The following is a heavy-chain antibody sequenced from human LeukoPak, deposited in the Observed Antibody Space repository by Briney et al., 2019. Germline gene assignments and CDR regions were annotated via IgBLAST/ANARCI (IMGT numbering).Heavy chain of an antibody. V-gene: IGHV1-18*01. J-gene: IGHJ4*02. CDR2: ISAYNGNT. Sequence: ASVTVSCTASGGTFSSYAISWVRQAPGQGLEWMGWISAYNGNTNYAQKLQGRVTMTTDTSTSTAYMELRSLRSDDTAVYYCARDDSSGWFTADYWGQGTLVTVSS. CDR3: ARDDSSGWFTADY. CDR1: GGTFSSYA. D-gene: IGHD6-19*01.